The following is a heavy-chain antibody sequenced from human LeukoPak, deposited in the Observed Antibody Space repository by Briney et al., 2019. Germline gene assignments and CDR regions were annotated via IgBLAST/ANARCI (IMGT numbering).Heavy chain of an antibody. CDR2: LSSTYRYI. Sequence: GGSLRLSCAASGFTFSSYTMNWVRQAPGKGPEWVASLSSTYRYIYYGDSVKGRFTVSRDNAGSSLFLQMNSLRAEDTAVYYCAREDRELFDYWGQGTLVTVSS. V-gene: IGHV3-21*01. J-gene: IGHJ4*02. D-gene: IGHD1-7*01. CDR3: AREDRELFDY. CDR1: GFTFSSYT.